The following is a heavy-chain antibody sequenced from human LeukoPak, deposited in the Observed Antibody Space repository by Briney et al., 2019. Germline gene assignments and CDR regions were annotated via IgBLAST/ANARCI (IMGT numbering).Heavy chain of an antibody. Sequence: GGSLRLSCAASGFSFSSYAMSWVRQAPGKGLEWVSTMSGSGGNTYYADSVKGRLTISRDNSKNTLHLQMNSLRVEDTAVYYCAKSVGIIRRGAFDIWGQGTMVTVSS. D-gene: IGHD3-10*01. V-gene: IGHV3-23*01. CDR2: MSGSGGNT. CDR1: GFSFSSYA. CDR3: AKSVGIIRRGAFDI. J-gene: IGHJ3*02.